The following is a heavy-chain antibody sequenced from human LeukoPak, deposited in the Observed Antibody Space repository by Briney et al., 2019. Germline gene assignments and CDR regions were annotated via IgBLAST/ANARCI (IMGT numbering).Heavy chain of an antibody. D-gene: IGHD3-10*01. CDR2: ISAYNGNT. CDR1: GYTFTSYG. CDR3: ARVATDYYGSGSYSGFDY. J-gene: IGHJ4*02. V-gene: IGHV1-18*01. Sequence: ASVKVSCKASGYTFTSYGISWVRQAPGQGLEWLGWISAYNGNTNYAQNVQGRVTMTTDTSTSTAYMELRRLKSDDTAVYYCARVATDYYGSGSYSGFDYWGQGTLVTVSS.